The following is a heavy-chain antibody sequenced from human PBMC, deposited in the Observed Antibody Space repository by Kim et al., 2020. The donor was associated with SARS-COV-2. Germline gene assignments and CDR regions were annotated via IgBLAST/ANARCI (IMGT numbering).Heavy chain of an antibody. CDR2: MNPNNGNT. CDR1: GYTFTSYD. D-gene: IGHD2-8*01. V-gene: IGHV1-8*01. CDR3: AIGVVRGAFDI. Sequence: ASVKVSCKASGYTFTSYDINWVRQAPGQGLEWMGWMNPNNGNTGYAQKLQGRVTMTRHTSISTAYMELSSLRSEDTAVYYCAIGVVRGAFDIWGQGTMVTGSS. J-gene: IGHJ3*02.